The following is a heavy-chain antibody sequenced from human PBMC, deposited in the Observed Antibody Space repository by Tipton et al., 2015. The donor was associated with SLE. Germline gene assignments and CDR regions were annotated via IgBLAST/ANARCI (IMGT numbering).Heavy chain of an antibody. Sequence: TLSLTCNVSGDSISGYYWNWIRQPPGKGLEWIGYIYYSGSTHYNPSLKSRVTMSVDTSKNQFSLKLSSVTAADTAVYYCARDWSFSGRFDPWGQGTLVTVSS. J-gene: IGHJ5*02. CDR2: IYYSGST. CDR3: ARDWSFSGRFDP. CDR1: GDSISGYY. D-gene: IGHD1-26*01. V-gene: IGHV4-59*12.